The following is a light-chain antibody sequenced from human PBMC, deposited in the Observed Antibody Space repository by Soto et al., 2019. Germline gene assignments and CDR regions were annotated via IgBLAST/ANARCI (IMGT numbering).Light chain of an antibody. Sequence: EIVMTQSPATLSVSPGERATLSCRASQSVGRNLAWYQQKPGQAPRLLIYGASTRATGIPARFSGSGSGTAFTLTISRLQSEDFAIYSCQQYNHWPPLTFGGGTKVEIK. CDR1: QSVGRN. CDR2: GAS. V-gene: IGKV3-15*01. J-gene: IGKJ4*01. CDR3: QQYNHWPPLT.